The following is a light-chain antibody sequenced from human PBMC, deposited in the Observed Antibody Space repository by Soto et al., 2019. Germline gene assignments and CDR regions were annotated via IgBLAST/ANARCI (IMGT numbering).Light chain of an antibody. CDR3: QQYNNWPGT. CDR2: GAS. V-gene: IGKV3-15*01. Sequence: EIVITQSPATLSVSPGERATLSCRASQSVSSNLAWYQQKPGQAPRLLIYGASTRATGIPARFSGSGSGTEFTLTISXLQSEDFAVYYCQQYNNWPGTFGQGTKV. J-gene: IGKJ1*01. CDR1: QSVSSN.